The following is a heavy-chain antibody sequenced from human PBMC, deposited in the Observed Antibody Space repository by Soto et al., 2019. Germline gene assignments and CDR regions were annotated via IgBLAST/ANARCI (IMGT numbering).Heavy chain of an antibody. CDR1: GYTFIGYA. Sequence: QVQLVQAGAEVKRPGASVKVSCRASGYTFIGYAMHWVRQAPGQRLEWMGWINPGNGNTQYSQKFQGRVSITRDTAASTANMELSSLRSEDTAVYYCARGGGSDGYYFDYWGQGTLVTVSS. V-gene: IGHV1-3*01. J-gene: IGHJ4*02. CDR3: ARGGGSDGYYFDY. D-gene: IGHD1-26*01. CDR2: INPGNGNT.